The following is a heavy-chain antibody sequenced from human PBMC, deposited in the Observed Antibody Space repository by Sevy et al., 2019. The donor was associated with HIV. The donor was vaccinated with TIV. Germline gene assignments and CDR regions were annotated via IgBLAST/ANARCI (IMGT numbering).Heavy chain of an antibody. J-gene: IGHJ4*02. CDR3: ARHTLARSGGSI. V-gene: IGHV5-51*01. CDR2: IYPGDSDT. Sequence: GESLKISCKGSGYSFATYWIGWVRQMPGKGLEWMGIIYPGDSDTRYSPSFQGQVTISADKSISTAYLQWSSLKPSDTAMYYCARHTLARSGGSIWGQGTLVTISS. D-gene: IGHD2-15*01. CDR1: GYSFATYW.